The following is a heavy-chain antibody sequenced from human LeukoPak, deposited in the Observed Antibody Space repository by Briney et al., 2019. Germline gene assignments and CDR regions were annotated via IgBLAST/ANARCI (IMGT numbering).Heavy chain of an antibody. CDR3: ARALRGYSFSTGPKTTYGMDV. J-gene: IGHJ6*02. V-gene: IGHV3-21*01. D-gene: IGHD5-18*01. CDR2: ISSSSSYI. Sequence: PGGSLRLSCAASGFTFSSYSMNWVRQAPGKGLEWVSSISSSSSYIYYADSVKGRFTISRDNAKNSLYLQMNSLRAEDTAVYYCARALRGYSFSTGPKTTYGMDVWGQGTTVTVSS. CDR1: GFTFSSYS.